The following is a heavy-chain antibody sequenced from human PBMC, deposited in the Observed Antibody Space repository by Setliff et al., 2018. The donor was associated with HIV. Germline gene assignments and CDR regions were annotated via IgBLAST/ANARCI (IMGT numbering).Heavy chain of an antibody. Sequence: GASVKVSCKASGYTFTGYGISWVRQAPGQGLEWMGWISAYNGNTNYAQKLQGRVTMTTDTSTSTAYMELRGLRSDDTAVYYCARGGGGYNFWSCYPSFDSWGQGTLVTVSS. D-gene: IGHD3-3*01. V-gene: IGHV1-18*01. CDR3: ARGGGGYNFWSCYPSFDS. CDR1: GYTFTGYG. J-gene: IGHJ4*02. CDR2: ISAYNGNT.